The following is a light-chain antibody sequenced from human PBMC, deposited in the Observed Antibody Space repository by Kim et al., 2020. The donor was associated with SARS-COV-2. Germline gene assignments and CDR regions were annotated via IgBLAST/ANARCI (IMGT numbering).Light chain of an antibody. CDR1: QSISSW. Sequence: ATVGDRVTITCRAIQSISSWLAWDRQKPGKAPKLLIYDASSLESGVPSMSSGSGSGTEFTLTISSLQPDDFATYDCQQYNSYSGTFGQGTKVDIK. CDR2: DAS. J-gene: IGKJ1*01. V-gene: IGKV1-5*01. CDR3: QQYNSYSGT.